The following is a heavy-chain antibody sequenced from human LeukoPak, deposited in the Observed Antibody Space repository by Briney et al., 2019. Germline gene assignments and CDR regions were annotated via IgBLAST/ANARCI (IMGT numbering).Heavy chain of an antibody. Sequence: PGGSLRLSCAASGFTFSVFSMNWVRQAPGKGLEWVSTITSGSDYIYYADSLRGRFTISRDNAKNSLYLQMNGLRAEDTAVYYCARRAVLGYYYIDVWGKGTTVTVSS. V-gene: IGHV3-21*01. CDR1: GFTFSVFS. J-gene: IGHJ6*03. CDR2: ITSGSDYI. CDR3: ARRAVLGYYYIDV.